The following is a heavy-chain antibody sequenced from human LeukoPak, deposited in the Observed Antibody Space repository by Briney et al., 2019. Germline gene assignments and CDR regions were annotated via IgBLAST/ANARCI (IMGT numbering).Heavy chain of an antibody. V-gene: IGHV3-30-3*01. CDR1: GFTFSSYA. CDR3: ARADCSSTSCYRTDAFDI. D-gene: IGHD2-2*01. Sequence: PGGSLRLSCAASGFTFSSYAMHWVRQAPGKGLEWVAVISYDGSNKYYADSVKGRFTISRGNSKNTLYLQMNSLRAEDTAVYYCARADCSSTSCYRTDAFDIWGQGTMVTVSS. CDR2: ISYDGSNK. J-gene: IGHJ3*02.